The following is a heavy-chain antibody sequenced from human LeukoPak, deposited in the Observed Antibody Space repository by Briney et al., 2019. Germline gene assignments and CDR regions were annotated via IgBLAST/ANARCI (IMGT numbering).Heavy chain of an antibody. V-gene: IGHV5-10-1*01. J-gene: IGHJ5*02. CDR2: IAPSDSYT. CDR1: GYSFPSYW. CDR3: VRQPPGVYDTTQNWFDP. D-gene: IGHD3-22*01. Sequence: GESLQISCKVSGYSFPSYWITWVRQVPGKGLEWMGRIAPSDSYTNYNPSFEGHVTMSVEKSITTVYLQWSSLKASDTAMYYCVRQPPGVYDTTQNWFDPWGQVTLVTVSS.